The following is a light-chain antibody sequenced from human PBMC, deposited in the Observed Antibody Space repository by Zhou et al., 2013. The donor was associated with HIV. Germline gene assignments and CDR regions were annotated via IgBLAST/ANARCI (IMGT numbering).Light chain of an antibody. J-gene: IGKJ2*01. V-gene: IGKV3-20*01. CDR1: QSVSSTY. Sequence: EIVLTQSPGTLSLSPGERATLSCRASQSVSSTYLAWYQQKPGQAPRLLIFGASNRATGIPGRFSGSGSGTDFTLTISRLEPEDFAVYYCQQFGSSPGYTFGQGTKLEIK. CDR3: QQFGSSPGYT. CDR2: GAS.